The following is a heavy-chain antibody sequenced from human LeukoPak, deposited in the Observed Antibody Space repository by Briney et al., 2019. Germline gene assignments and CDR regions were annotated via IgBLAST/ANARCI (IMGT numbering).Heavy chain of an antibody. CDR3: ARDTGIAATSLDY. J-gene: IGHJ4*02. Sequence: TGGSLRLSCAASGFTFSSYSMNWVRQAPGKGLEWVSYISSSGSTIYYADSVKSRFTISRDNAKNSLYLQMNSLRAEDTAVYYCARDTGIAATSLDYWGQGTLVTVSS. CDR2: ISSSGSTI. D-gene: IGHD6-13*01. CDR1: GFTFSSYS. V-gene: IGHV3-48*04.